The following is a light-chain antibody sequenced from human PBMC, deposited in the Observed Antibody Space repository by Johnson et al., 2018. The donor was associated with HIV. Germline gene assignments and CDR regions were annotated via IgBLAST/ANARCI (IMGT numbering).Light chain of an antibody. Sequence: QSVLTQPPSVSAAPGQKVTISCSGSSSNIGHNYVSWYQQVPGTAPKLLIYDNNKRPSGIPDRFSGSKSGTSATLGITGLQTWDEADYYCGTWDSSVSAYVFGTGTKVTV. V-gene: IGLV1-51*01. J-gene: IGLJ1*01. CDR2: DNN. CDR3: GTWDSSVSAYV. CDR1: SSNIGHNY.